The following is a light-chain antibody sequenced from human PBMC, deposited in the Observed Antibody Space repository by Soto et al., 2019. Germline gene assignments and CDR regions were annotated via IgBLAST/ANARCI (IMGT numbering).Light chain of an antibody. CDR2: DAS. J-gene: IGKJ5*01. Sequence: DIQMTQSHSTMSASVGDRVTITTRASQIMSSWWAWSQQKPGKAPNLLFHDASSLEKGVPSSFSGSGSGTEFTLTISCLQPGDFAPYYCQQSNSYRTFGQGTRQDLK. V-gene: IGKV1-5*01. CDR3: QQSNSYRT. CDR1: QIMSSW.